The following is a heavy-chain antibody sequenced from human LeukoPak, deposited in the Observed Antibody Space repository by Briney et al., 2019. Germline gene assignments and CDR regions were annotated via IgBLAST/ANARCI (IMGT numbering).Heavy chain of an antibody. CDR1: GYTFTGYY. V-gene: IGHV1-2*02. Sequence: ASVKVSCKASGYTFTGYYMLWVRQAPGQGLEWMGWINPNSGGTNYAQKFQGRVTMTRDTSISTAYMELSRLRSDDTAVYYCARDGSLRIAVTGTRTDYWGQGTLVTVSS. J-gene: IGHJ4*02. D-gene: IGHD6-13*01. CDR2: INPNSGGT. CDR3: ARDGSLRIAVTGTRTDY.